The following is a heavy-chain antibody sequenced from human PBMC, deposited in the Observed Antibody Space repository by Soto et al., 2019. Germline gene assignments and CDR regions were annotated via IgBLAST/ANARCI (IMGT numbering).Heavy chain of an antibody. CDR2: ISYDGSNK. Sequence: GGFLRLSCAASGFTFSSYAMHWVRQAPGKGLEWVAVISYDGSNKYYADSVKGRFTISRDNSKNTLYLQMNSLRAEDTAVYYCARKGSSGWYVGDDAFDIWGQGTMVTVSS. J-gene: IGHJ3*02. CDR1: GFTFSSYA. D-gene: IGHD6-19*01. V-gene: IGHV3-30-3*01. CDR3: ARKGSSGWYVGDDAFDI.